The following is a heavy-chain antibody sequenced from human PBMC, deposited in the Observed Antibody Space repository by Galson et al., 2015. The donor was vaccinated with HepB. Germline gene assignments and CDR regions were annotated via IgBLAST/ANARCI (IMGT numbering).Heavy chain of an antibody. CDR2: TIPISGTA. CDR1: GGTFGSFT. D-gene: IGHD2-2*01. Sequence: SVKVSCKASGGTFGSFTITWVRQAPGQGLEWMGGTIPISGTANYARKFQGRVSITADESTTTYYMEVTSLRSEDTAVYYCARDVGGYCTSTSCYSNYFDYWGQGTLVTVSS. J-gene: IGHJ4*02. CDR3: ARDVGGYCTSTSCYSNYFDY. V-gene: IGHV1-69*13.